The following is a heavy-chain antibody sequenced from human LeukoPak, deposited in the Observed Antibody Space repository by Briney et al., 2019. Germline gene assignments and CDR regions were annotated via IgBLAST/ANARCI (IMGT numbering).Heavy chain of an antibody. CDR2: IYTTGST. CDR1: DGSMISYH. D-gene: IGHD3-10*02. CDR3: ARAERTVNVFDS. V-gene: IGHV4-4*07. Sequence: KSSETLSLTCSVSDGSMISYHWSWIRQPGGKGLEWIGRIYTTGSTDYNPSLMSRVTMSVDTSKNQFSLKLRSVTAADTAVYYCARAERTVNVFDSWGQGTIVTVSS. J-gene: IGHJ3*01.